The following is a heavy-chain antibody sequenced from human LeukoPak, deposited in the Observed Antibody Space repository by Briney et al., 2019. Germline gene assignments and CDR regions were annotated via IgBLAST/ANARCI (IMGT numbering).Heavy chain of an antibody. CDR1: GFTFSSYW. V-gene: IGHV3-7*01. CDR2: IKQDVTEK. J-gene: IGHJ4*02. Sequence: PGGSLRLSCAASGFTFSSYWMSWVRQAPGKGLEWVAYIKQDVTEKYYVDSVKGRFSISRDNTKNSLYLQMNSLRAEDTAVYYCAKMYGGTYIGNWGQGTLVTVSA. D-gene: IGHD1-26*01. CDR3: AKMYGGTYIGN.